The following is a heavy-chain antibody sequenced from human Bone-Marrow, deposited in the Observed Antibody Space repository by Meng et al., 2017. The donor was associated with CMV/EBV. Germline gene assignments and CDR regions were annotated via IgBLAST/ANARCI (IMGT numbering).Heavy chain of an antibody. CDR2: ISSSGSTI. D-gene: IGHD3-22*01. CDR1: GFTFSSYE. V-gene: IGHV3-48*03. CDR3: TRHLEPVVMDYYYGMDV. Sequence: GESLKISCAASGFTFSSYEMNWVRQAPGKGLEWVSYISSSGSTIYYADSVKGRFTISRDNAKNSLYLQMNSLRAEDTAVYYCTRHLEPVVMDYYYGMDVWGQGTTVTVDS. J-gene: IGHJ6*01.